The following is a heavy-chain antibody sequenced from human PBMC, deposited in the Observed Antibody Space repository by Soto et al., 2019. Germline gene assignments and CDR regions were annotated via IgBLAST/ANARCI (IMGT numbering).Heavy chain of an antibody. D-gene: IGHD3-22*01. CDR2: INPSSGST. CDR1: GYTFTSYY. CDR3: ARGGYYFDSSRYRGIDAFDI. V-gene: IGHV1-46*01. Sequence: ASVKVSCKSSGYTFTSYYMHWVRQAPGQGLEWMGIINPSSGSTTYAQKFQGRVTMTRDTSTYTVSMELSSLSSEDTAVYYCARGGYYFDSSRYRGIDAFDIWGQGTMVTVSS. J-gene: IGHJ3*02.